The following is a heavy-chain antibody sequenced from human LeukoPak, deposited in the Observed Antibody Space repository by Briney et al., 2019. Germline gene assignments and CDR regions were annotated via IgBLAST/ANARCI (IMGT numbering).Heavy chain of an antibody. CDR2: INHSGST. D-gene: IGHD3-16*02. V-gene: IGHV4-34*01. CDR3: ARGRYLPLYFDY. Sequence: GSLRLSCAASGFTFSSYAMSWIRQPPGKGLEWIGEINHSGSTNYNPSLKSRVTISVDTSKNQFSLKVSSVTAADTAVYYCARGRYLPLYFDYWGQGTLVTVSS. CDR1: GFTFSSYA. J-gene: IGHJ4*02.